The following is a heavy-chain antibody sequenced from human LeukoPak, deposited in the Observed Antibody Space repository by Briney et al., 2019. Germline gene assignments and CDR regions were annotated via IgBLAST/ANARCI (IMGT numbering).Heavy chain of an antibody. J-gene: IGHJ6*02. CDR1: GFTFSNYW. CDR2: INQGGSEK. V-gene: IGHV3-7*01. D-gene: IGHD5-18*01. Sequence: GGSLRLSCVASGFTFSNYWMRWVRQAPGKGLEWVANINQGGSEKYHVDSVRGRFTISRDNAKSSLYLQMNSLRVDDTAVYYCARDGYRSAMDVCSQGTTVTVSS. CDR3: ARDGYRSAMDV.